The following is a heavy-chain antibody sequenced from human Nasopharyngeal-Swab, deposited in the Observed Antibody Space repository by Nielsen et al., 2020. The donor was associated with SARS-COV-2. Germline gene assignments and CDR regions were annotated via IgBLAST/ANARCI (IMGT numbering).Heavy chain of an antibody. Sequence: GESLKISCAASGFTFRSYAMSWVRQAPGKGLEWVSAISGSGGSTYYADAVKGRFTISRDNSKNTLYLQMNSLRAEDTAVYYCAKPTLPPWIQLWLPLYYYYGMDVWGQGTTVTVSS. CDR2: ISGSGGST. CDR1: GFTFRSYA. CDR3: AKPTLPPWIQLWLPLYYYYGMDV. D-gene: IGHD5-18*01. J-gene: IGHJ6*02. V-gene: IGHV3-23*01.